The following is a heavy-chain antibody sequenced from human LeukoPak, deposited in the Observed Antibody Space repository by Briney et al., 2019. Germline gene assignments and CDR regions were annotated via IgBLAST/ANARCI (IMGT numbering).Heavy chain of an antibody. CDR2: IYSGGST. CDR1: GFTFSSYW. D-gene: IGHD2-21*02. CDR3: ARDPGDFNDY. J-gene: IGHJ4*02. Sequence: SGGSLRLSCAASGFTFSSYWMSWVRQAPGKGLEWVSVIYSGGSTYYADSVKGRFTISRDNSKNTLYLQMNSLRAEDTAVYYCARDPGDFNDYWGQGTLVTVSS. V-gene: IGHV3-53*01.